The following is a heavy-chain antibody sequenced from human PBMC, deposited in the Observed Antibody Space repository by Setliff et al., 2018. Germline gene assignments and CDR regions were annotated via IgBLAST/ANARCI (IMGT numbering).Heavy chain of an antibody. V-gene: IGHV1-18*01. D-gene: IGHD4-17*01. J-gene: IGHJ5*02. CDR1: GYTLTTFG. Sequence: GASVKVPCKDSGYTLTTFGVSWVRKVPGQGLEWLGWISTHNGITRYGQKFQGRVTLTSETTTGTVYMELRSLNSDDTAVYYCARDVPLTTLTKNYFGPWGQGTLVTVSS. CDR2: ISTHNGIT. CDR3: ARDVPLTTLTKNYFGP.